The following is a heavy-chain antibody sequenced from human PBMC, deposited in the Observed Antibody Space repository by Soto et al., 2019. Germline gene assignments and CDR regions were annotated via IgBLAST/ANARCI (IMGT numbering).Heavy chain of an antibody. CDR3: ARGRDCSTSSCSLDLRLGYYFDK. Sequence: ASETLSLTCTVSGGSISSGGYYWSWIRQHPGKGLEWIGYIYYGGSTYYNPSLMSRVTISVDTSKNQFSLKLSSVTAADTAVYYCARGRDCSTSSCSLDLRLGYYFDKWGQGTLVTVSS. V-gene: IGHV4-31*03. CDR2: IYYGGST. D-gene: IGHD2-2*01. CDR1: GGSISSGGYY. J-gene: IGHJ4*02.